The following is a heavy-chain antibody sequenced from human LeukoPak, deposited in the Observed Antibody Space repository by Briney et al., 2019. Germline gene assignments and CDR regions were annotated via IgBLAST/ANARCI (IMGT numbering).Heavy chain of an antibody. CDR3: ARDLYDSGAYSSPIDY. CDR1: GFTLSSHS. D-gene: IGHD3-22*01. J-gene: IGHJ4*02. Sequence: GGSLRLSCAAYGFTLSSHSVNWVRQAPGKGLEWVSSISSSSSYIHSADSVKGRFTISRDNAKNSLYLQMNSLRAEDTAVYYCARDLYDSGAYSSPIDYWGQATLVTVSP. CDR2: ISSSSSYI. V-gene: IGHV3-21*01.